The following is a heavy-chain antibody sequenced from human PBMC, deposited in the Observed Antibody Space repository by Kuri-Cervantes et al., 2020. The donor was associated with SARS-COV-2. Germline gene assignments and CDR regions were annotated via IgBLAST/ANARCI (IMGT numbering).Heavy chain of an antibody. CDR1: GDSVSSNSAA. CDR3: ARDRSIFGVATPRMDYYYGMDV. CDR2: TYYRSKWYN. J-gene: IGHJ6*02. D-gene: IGHD3-3*01. V-gene: IGHV6-1*01. Sequence: SETLSLTCAIYGDSVSSNSAAWNWIMQSPSRGLEWLGRTYYRSKWYNDYAVSVKSRITINPDTSKNQFSLQMNSVTPEDTAVYYCARDRSIFGVATPRMDYYYGMDVWGQGTTVTVSS.